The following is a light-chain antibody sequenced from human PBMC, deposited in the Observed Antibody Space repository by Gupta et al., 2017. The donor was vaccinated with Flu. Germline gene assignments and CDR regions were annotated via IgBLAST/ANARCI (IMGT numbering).Light chain of an antibody. V-gene: IGLV2-14*01. CDR2: EVK. Sequence: TSSEVGYNDYFSWYQQHQGQAPKLILYEVKNRPSGISDRVSGSKSGKTASLTISGLQAEDEAHYFCSSYTRIDTVVFGGGTKLTVL. CDR1: SSEVGYNDY. CDR3: SSYTRIDTVV. J-gene: IGLJ3*02.